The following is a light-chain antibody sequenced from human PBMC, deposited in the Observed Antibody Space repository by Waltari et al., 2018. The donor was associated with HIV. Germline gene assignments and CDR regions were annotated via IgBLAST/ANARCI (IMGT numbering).Light chain of an antibody. J-gene: IGKJ4*01. CDR3: QQYDNFPL. CDR1: QDIRNY. Sequence: DIQLTQSPTSLSASVGDRVTITCQASQDIRNYLSWYQQKPGKAPKLLIYDASNLETGVPSRFSGSGSGANFTFTISSLLPEDIATYYCQQYDNFPLFGGGTKVEIK. V-gene: IGKV1-33*01. CDR2: DAS.